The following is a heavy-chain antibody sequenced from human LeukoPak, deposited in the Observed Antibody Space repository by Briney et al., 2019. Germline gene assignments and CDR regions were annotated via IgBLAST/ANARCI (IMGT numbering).Heavy chain of an antibody. Sequence: PGGTLRLSCAASGFTFSSYGMVWVRQAPGKGLEWVACIRYDGTNKYNSDSVKGRSTISRDNSKNMLHLQMYRLRVDDTGVYYCVKGSLGYSHGYIDYWGQGTLVSVS. CDR2: IRYDGTNK. V-gene: IGHV3-30*02. D-gene: IGHD5-18*01. CDR1: GFTFSSYG. J-gene: IGHJ4*02. CDR3: VKGSLGYSHGYIDY.